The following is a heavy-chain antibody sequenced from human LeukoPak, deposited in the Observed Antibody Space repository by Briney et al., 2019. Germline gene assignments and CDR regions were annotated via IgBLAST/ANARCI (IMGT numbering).Heavy chain of an antibody. CDR1: GYSFTSYW. CDR2: IYPGDSDT. Sequence: GESLKISCKGSGYSFTSYWIGWVRQMPGKGLEWMGIIYPGDSDTRYSPSFQGQVTISADKSISTAYLQWSSLKASDTAMYYCARLNFGSPSYSDPNDYSNWFDPWGQGTLVTVSS. D-gene: IGHD4-11*01. J-gene: IGHJ5*02. CDR3: ARLNFGSPSYSDPNDYSNWFDP. V-gene: IGHV5-51*01.